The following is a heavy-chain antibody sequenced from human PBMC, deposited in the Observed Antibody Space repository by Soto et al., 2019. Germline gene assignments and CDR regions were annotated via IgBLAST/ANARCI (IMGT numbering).Heavy chain of an antibody. D-gene: IGHD4-4*01. CDR1: GGSISSSSYY. V-gene: IGHV4-39*01. CDR2: IYYSGST. CDR3: ARHKSVWEDSNYGSAYYYYMDV. J-gene: IGHJ6*03. Sequence: SETLSLTCTVSGGSISSSSYYWGWIRQPPGKGLEWIGSIYYSGSTYYNPSLKSRVTISVDTSKNQFSLKLSSVTAADTAVYYCARHKSVWEDSNYGSAYYYYMDVWGKGTTVTVSS.